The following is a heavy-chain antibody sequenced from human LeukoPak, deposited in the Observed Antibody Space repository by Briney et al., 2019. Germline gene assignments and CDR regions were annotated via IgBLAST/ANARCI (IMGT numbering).Heavy chain of an antibody. CDR1: GYTFTGYY. Sequence: ASVKVSCKASGYTFTGYYMHWVRQAPGQGLEWMGRINPNSGGTNYAQKFQGRVTMTRDTAISTAYKELSRMRSDDRAVYYCASLEAPGIAVGGTWVDYWGQGTLVTVSS. V-gene: IGHV1-2*06. CDR2: INPNSGGT. D-gene: IGHD6-19*01. J-gene: IGHJ4*02. CDR3: ASLEAPGIAVGGTWVDY.